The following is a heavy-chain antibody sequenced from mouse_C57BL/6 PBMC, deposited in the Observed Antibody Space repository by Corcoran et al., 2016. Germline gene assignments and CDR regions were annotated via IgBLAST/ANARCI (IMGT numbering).Heavy chain of an antibody. Sequence: EVQLQQSVAELVKPGASVKLSCTASGFNITNTYMHWVKQRPEQGLEWIGRIDPANGNTKYAPKFQGKATITADTSSNTAYLQLSSLTSEDTAIYYCAITTVVGYAMDYWGQGTSVTVSS. D-gene: IGHD1-1*01. J-gene: IGHJ4*01. CDR1: GFNITNTY. CDR3: AITTVVGYAMDY. CDR2: IDPANGNT. V-gene: IGHV14-3*01.